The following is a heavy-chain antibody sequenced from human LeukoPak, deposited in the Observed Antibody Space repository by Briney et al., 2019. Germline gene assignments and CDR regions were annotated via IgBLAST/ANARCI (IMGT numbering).Heavy chain of an antibody. CDR1: GGSISSHY. J-gene: IGHJ4*02. CDR3: ARAGGEATTDQGIFDY. V-gene: IGHV4-59*11. Sequence: PSETLSLTCTVSGGSISSHYWSWIRQPPGKGLEWIGYIYYSGSTNYNPSLKSRVTISVDTSKNQFSLKLSSVTAADTAVYYCARAGGEATTDQGIFDYWGQGTLVTVSS. D-gene: IGHD2-21*01. CDR2: IYYSGST.